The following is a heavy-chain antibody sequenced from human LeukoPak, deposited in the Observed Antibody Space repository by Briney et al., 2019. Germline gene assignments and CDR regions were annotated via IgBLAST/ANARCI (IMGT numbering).Heavy chain of an antibody. Sequence: GGSLRLSCAASGFTLSNYGMHWVRQAPGKGLEWVAFIRYDGSNKHYADSVKGRFTISRDNSKNTLYLQVNSLRAEDTAVYYCAKDGNWNYFGYWGQGTLVTVSS. CDR2: IRYDGSNK. V-gene: IGHV3-30*02. CDR3: AKDGNWNYFGY. J-gene: IGHJ4*02. CDR1: GFTLSNYG. D-gene: IGHD1-20*01.